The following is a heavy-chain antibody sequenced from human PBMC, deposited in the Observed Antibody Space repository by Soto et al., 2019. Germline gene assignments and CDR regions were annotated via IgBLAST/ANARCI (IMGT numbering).Heavy chain of an antibody. CDR1: GGSISSYY. D-gene: IGHD3-9*01. CDR3: ARGNYDILTGYFNFDY. J-gene: IGHJ4*02. CDR2: IYYSGST. Sequence: SETLSLTCTVSGGSISSYYWSWIRQPPGKGLEWIGYIYYSGSTNYNPSLKSRVTISVDTSKNQFSLKLSSVTAADTAVYYCARGNYDILTGYFNFDYWGQGTLVTVSS. V-gene: IGHV4-59*01.